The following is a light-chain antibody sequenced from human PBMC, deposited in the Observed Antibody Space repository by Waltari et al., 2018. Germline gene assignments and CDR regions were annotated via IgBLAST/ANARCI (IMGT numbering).Light chain of an antibody. Sequence: QSALTQPASVSGSPGQSITISCTGTSSYVGAYDHVSWYQQHPGKAPKLLIYDVNNRPSGVSHRFSGSKSGTSASLAISGLRSEDEADYYCAAWDDSLSGVLFGGGTKLTV. CDR2: DVN. CDR1: SSYVGAYDH. J-gene: IGLJ2*01. CDR3: AAWDDSLSGVL. V-gene: IGLV2-14*03.